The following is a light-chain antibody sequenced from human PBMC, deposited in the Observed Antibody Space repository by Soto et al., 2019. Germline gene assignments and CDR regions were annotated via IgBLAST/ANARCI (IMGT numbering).Light chain of an antibody. CDR1: SSDVGSYNL. J-gene: IGLJ3*02. CDR3: CSYAGSGTWV. V-gene: IGLV2-23*02. CDR2: EVS. Sequence: QSALTQPASVSGSPGQSITISCTGTSSDVGSYNLVSWYQQHSGKAPKLMIYEVSERPSGVSNRFSGSKSGNTASLTIPGLQAEDEADYYCCSYAGSGTWVFGGGAKLTVL.